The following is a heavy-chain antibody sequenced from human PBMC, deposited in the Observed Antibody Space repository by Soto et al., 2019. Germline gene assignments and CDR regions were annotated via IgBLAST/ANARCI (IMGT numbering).Heavy chain of an antibody. V-gene: IGHV1-18*01. CDR1: GYAFTTYA. D-gene: IGHD1-1*01. J-gene: IGHJ4*02. Sequence: QVYLVQSGAEVKKPGASVKVSCQGSGYAFTTYAITWMRQAPGQGLEWMGWISAHNGNTNYEQKRQGRVNVTRDTSPSTAYRELRSLRYDDTAVYYSARGRYGDYWGQGDLVTVSS. CDR2: ISAHNGNT. CDR3: ARGRYGDY.